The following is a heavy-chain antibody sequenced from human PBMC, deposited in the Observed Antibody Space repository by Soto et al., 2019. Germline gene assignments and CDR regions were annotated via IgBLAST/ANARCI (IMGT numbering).Heavy chain of an antibody. D-gene: IGHD3-10*01. Sequence: QVQLVQSGAEVKKPGASVKVSCKASGYTFTGYYMHWVRQAPGQGLEWMGWINPNSGDTNYAQKFQGRVTMTRDTSISTAYMELSRLRSDDTAVYYCARVGSYYYGSGALDYWGQGTLVTVSS. CDR2: INPNSGDT. J-gene: IGHJ4*02. CDR3: ARVGSYYYGSGALDY. V-gene: IGHV1-2*02. CDR1: GYTFTGYY.